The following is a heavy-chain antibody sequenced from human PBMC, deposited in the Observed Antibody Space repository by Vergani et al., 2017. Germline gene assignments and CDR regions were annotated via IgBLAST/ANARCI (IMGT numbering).Heavy chain of an antibody. CDR3: AKANPRNSGYDYLYYYHAMDV. J-gene: IGHJ6*02. D-gene: IGHD5-12*01. CDR1: GFTFNHYA. CDR2: ISGSGGST. V-gene: IGHV3-23*01. Sequence: EVQLLESGGDLVQPGGSLRLSCAASGFTFNHYAMNWVRQAPGKGLEWVSGISGSGGSTYYAGSVKGRFTISRDSSKNTLYLQMNSLRAGDTAVYYCAKANPRNSGYDYLYYYHAMDVWGQGTTVTVPS.